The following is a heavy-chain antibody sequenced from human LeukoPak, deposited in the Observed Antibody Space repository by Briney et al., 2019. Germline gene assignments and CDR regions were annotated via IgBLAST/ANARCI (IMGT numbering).Heavy chain of an antibody. D-gene: IGHD4-23*01. V-gene: IGHV4-38-2*02. CDR2: IDHSGST. CDR1: GYSISSGYY. J-gene: IGHJ4*02. CDR3: ARGGGNLIFGY. Sequence: SETLSLTCTVSGYSISSGYYWGWIRQPPGKGLEWTGSIDHSGSTYYNPSLKSRITISVDTSKNQFSLKLSSVTAADTAVYYCARGGGNLIFGYWGQGTLVTVSS.